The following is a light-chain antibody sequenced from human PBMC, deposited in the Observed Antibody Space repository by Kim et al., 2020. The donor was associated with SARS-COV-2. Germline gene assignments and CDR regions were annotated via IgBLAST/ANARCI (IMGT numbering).Light chain of an antibody. CDR3: QQFNFYLLT. CDR2: DAS. Sequence: AIQLTQSPSSLSASVGDRVTITCRASQGIRSTLAWYQQKPGKAPKLLIHDASSLEGGVPSRFSGSGSGTDFTLTISSLQPEDFATYYCQQFNFYLLTFGPGTKVDIK. CDR1: QGIRST. J-gene: IGKJ3*01. V-gene: IGKV1-13*02.